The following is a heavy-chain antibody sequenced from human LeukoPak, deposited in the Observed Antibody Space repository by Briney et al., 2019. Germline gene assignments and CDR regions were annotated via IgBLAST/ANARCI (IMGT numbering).Heavy chain of an antibody. CDR3: ARGTSAGDY. Sequence: PGGSLRLSCAASGITFSTYGMYWVRQAPGKGLEWVSSISSSSNYIYYADSVKGRFTISRDNAKNSLYLQMNSARAEDTAVYYCARGTSAGDYWGQGTLVTVSS. CDR1: GITFSTYG. V-gene: IGHV3-21*01. J-gene: IGHJ4*02. CDR2: ISSSSNYI.